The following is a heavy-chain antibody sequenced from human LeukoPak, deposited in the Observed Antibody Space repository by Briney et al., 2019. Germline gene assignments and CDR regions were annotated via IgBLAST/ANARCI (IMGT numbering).Heavy chain of an antibody. V-gene: IGHV4-38-2*02. CDR2: IFRSGST. Sequence: SETLSLTCSVSGYSISSGFYWGWIRQPPGKGLEWIGSIFRSGSTYYNPFLKSRVTISVGTSKNHFSLKLSSVTAADTALYYCARANYYDTIGYSRGAFDIWGQGTMVTVSS. CDR1: GYSISSGFY. D-gene: IGHD3-22*01. J-gene: IGHJ3*02. CDR3: ARANYYDTIGYSRGAFDI.